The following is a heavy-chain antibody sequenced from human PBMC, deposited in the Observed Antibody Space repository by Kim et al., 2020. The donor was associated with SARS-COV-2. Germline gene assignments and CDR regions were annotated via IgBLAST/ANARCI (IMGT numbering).Heavy chain of an antibody. Sequence: ICYDGSTKYYADSVTGLFTISRDNSKNTLYLQMNSLRVDDTAVYYCANFEYWGQGTLVTVSS. CDR3: ANFEY. CDR2: ICYDGSTK. V-gene: IGHV3-33*06. J-gene: IGHJ4*02.